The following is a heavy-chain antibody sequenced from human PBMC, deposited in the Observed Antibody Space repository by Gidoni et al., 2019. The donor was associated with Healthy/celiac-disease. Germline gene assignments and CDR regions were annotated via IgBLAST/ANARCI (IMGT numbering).Heavy chain of an antibody. CDR1: GFTFGDYA. Sequence: EVQLVESGGGLVQPGRSLRLSCTASGFTFGDYAMSWFRQAPGKGLEWVGFIRSKAYGGTTEYAASVKGRFTISRDDSKSIAYLQMNSLKTEDTAVYYCTGSSAPFKGVFDYWGQGTLVTVSS. CDR2: IRSKAYGGTT. CDR3: TGSSAPFKGVFDY. V-gene: IGHV3-49*03. D-gene: IGHD3-22*01. J-gene: IGHJ4*02.